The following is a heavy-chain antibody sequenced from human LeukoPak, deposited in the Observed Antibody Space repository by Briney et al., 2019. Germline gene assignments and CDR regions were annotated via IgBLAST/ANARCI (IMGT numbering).Heavy chain of an antibody. J-gene: IGHJ4*02. D-gene: IGHD6-19*01. CDR3: AKEHSSGWYYFDY. V-gene: IGHV3-30*02. CDR1: GFTFSSYA. CDR2: IRYDGSNK. Sequence: GGSLRLSCAASGFTFSSYAMHWVRQAPGKGLEWVAFIRYDGSNKYYADSVKGRFTISRDNSKNTLYLQMNSLRAEDTAVYYCAKEHSSGWYYFDYWGQGTLVTVSS.